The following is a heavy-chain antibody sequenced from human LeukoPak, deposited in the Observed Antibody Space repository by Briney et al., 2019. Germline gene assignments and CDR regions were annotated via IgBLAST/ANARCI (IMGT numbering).Heavy chain of an antibody. CDR1: GGSISSYY. Sequence: PSETLSLTCTVSGGSISSYYWSWIRQPPGKGLEWIGYIYYSGSTNYNPSLKSRVTISVDTSKNQFSLKLSSVTAADTAVYYCARDIMGNWYFDLWGRGTLVTVSS. CDR3: ARDIMGNWYFDL. J-gene: IGHJ2*01. V-gene: IGHV4-59*01. D-gene: IGHD2-8*01. CDR2: IYYSGST.